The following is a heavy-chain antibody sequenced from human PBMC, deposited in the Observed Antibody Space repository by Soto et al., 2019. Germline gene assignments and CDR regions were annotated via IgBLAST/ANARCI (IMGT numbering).Heavy chain of an antibody. J-gene: IGHJ4*02. D-gene: IGHD6-19*01. V-gene: IGHV1-69*06. CDR1: GGTFSSYA. CDR2: IIPIFGTA. CDR3: ARVRQWLSPKYFDY. Sequence: GASVKVSCKASGGTFSSYAISWVRQAPGQGLEWMGGIIPIFGTANYAQKFQGRVTITADKSTSTAYMELSSLRSEDTAVYYCARVRQWLSPKYFDYWGQGTLVTVSS.